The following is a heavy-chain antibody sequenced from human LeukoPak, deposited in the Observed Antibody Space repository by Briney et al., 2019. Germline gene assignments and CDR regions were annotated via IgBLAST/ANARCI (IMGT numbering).Heavy chain of an antibody. CDR3: VRNTGGRCDY. V-gene: IGHV4-59*01. Sequence: PSETLSLTCTVSGASINTYCSSWVRQPPGKGLEWIGYIYYSGSTNYNPSLKSRVTISVDTSKNQLSLKLSSVTAADTAVYYCVRNTGGRCDYWGQGTLVTVSS. CDR2: IYYSGST. J-gene: IGHJ4*02. D-gene: IGHD3-16*01. CDR1: GASINTYC.